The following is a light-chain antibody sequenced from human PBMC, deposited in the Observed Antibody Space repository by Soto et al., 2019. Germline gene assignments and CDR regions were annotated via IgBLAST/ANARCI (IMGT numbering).Light chain of an antibody. CDR1: SGSIASNY. Sequence: NFMLTQPHSVSESPGKTVTISCTRSSGSIASNYVQWYQQRPGSAPTTVIYEDNQRPSGVPDRFSGSIDSSSNSASLTISGLKTEDEADYYRQSYDSSPLAVFGGGTQLTVL. CDR3: QSYDSSPLAV. J-gene: IGLJ7*01. V-gene: IGLV6-57*04. CDR2: EDN.